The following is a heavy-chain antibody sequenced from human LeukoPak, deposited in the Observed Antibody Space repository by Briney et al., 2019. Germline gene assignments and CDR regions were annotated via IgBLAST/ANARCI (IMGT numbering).Heavy chain of an antibody. Sequence: SETLSLTCTVSGYSISSGYYWGWIRQPPGKGLEWIGSIYHSGSTYYNPSLKSRLTISVDTSKNQFSLKLSSMTAADTAVYYCARGISTTGTDYWGQGTLVTVSS. CDR2: IYHSGST. V-gene: IGHV4-38-2*02. D-gene: IGHD1-1*01. CDR1: GYSISSGYY. CDR3: ARGISTTGTDY. J-gene: IGHJ4*02.